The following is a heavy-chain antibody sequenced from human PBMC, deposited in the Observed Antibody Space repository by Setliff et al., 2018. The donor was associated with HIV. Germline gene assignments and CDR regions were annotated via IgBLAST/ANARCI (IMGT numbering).Heavy chain of an antibody. V-gene: IGHV4-39*07. CDR3: AGQALAEVRWYYMDY. CDR2: LSSNGNT. Sequence: SETLSLTCTVSGGFLSRSTYYWGWIRQPPGKGLEWIGALSSNGNTYYNPSLKSRVTLSIASSKNLFSLKHNSLTAADTAVYYCAGQALAEVRWYYMDYWGQGALVTVSS. CDR1: GGFLSRSTYY. D-gene: IGHD2-15*01. J-gene: IGHJ4*02.